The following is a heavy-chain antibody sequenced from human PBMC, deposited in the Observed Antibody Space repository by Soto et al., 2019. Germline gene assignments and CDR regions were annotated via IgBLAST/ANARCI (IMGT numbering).Heavy chain of an antibody. CDR3: ATMAEQLEISTIHPYFDC. CDR2: IIPIFGTA. J-gene: IGHJ4*02. D-gene: IGHD1-1*01. Sequence: ASVKVSCKASGGTFSSYASSWVRQAPGRGLEWMGGIIPIFGTANYAQKFQGRVTITADKSTSTAYMELSSLRSEYTTVYYCATMAEQLEISTIHPYFDCWGQGTLVTV. CDR1: GGTFSSYA. V-gene: IGHV1-69*06.